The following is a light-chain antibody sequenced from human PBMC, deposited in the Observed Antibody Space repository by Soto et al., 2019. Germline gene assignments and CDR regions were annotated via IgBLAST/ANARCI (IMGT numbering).Light chain of an antibody. Sequence: IVMTQSPATLSVSPGEGATLSCRASETISRDLAWYQQKPGQSPRLLIFGAFTRATGVPVRFSGSGSGIEFTLTVSSLQSEDVAVYFCQQYNKWPLTFGGGTRVEIK. CDR3: QQYNKWPLT. J-gene: IGKJ4*01. CDR2: GAF. CDR1: ETISRD. V-gene: IGKV3D-15*01.